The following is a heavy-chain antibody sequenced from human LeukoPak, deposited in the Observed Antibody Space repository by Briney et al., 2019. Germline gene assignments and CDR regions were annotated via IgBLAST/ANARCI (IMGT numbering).Heavy chain of an antibody. Sequence: PGRSLRLSCAASGFTFGDFTMGWFRQAPGKGLEWVGFIRSKAYGGTTEYAASVKGRFTISRDDSKSIAYLPMNSLKTEDTAVYYCTRERYSYGYAGDYWGQGTLVTVSS. D-gene: IGHD5-18*01. CDR1: GFTFGDFT. V-gene: IGHV3-49*03. CDR3: TRERYSYGYAGDY. CDR2: IRSKAYGGTT. J-gene: IGHJ4*02.